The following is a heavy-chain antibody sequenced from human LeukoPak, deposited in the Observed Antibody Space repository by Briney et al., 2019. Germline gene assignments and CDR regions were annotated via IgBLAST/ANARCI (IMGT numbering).Heavy chain of an antibody. J-gene: IGHJ3*02. V-gene: IGHV3-11*01. CDR2: ISSSGSTI. Sequence: GGSLRLSCAASGFTFSDYYMSWIRQAPGKGLEWVSYISSSGSTIYYADSVKGRFTISRDNAKNSLYLQMNSLRAEDTAVYYSARAHPYYDSSGDAFDIWGQGTMVTVSS. D-gene: IGHD3-22*01. CDR3: ARAHPYYDSSGDAFDI. CDR1: GFTFSDYY.